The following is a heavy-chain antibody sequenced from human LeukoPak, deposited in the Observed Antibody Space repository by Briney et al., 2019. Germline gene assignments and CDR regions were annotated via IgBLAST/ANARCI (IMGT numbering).Heavy chain of an antibody. V-gene: IGHV1-24*01. CDR3: ATGRITMIVWDY. CDR1: GYTLTELS. CDR2: FDPEDGET. J-gene: IGHJ4*02. D-gene: IGHD3-22*01. Sequence: ASVKVSCKVSGYTLTELSMHWVRQAPGKGLEWMGGFDPEDGETIYAQKFQGRVTMTEVTSTDTAYMELSSLRSEDTAVYYCATGRITMIVWDYWGQGTLVTVSS.